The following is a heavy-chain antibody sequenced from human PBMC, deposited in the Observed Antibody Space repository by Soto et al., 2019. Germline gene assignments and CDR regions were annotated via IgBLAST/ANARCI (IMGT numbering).Heavy chain of an antibody. D-gene: IGHD4-17*01. Sequence: QVHLVESGGALVRPGGSLRLSCAVSGFTFSDYYMSWIRQAPGKGLEWLSSISSSSGYTNYADSVRGRFTISRDNAKNSLYLQMGSLRAEDTAVYYCARVAGYGDYRFDYWCQGTLVTVSS. CDR3: ARVAGYGDYRFDY. CDR2: ISSSSGYT. V-gene: IGHV3-11*06. J-gene: IGHJ4*02. CDR1: GFTFSDYY.